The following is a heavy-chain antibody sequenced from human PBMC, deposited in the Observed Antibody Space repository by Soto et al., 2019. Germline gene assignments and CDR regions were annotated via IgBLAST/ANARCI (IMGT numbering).Heavy chain of an antibody. V-gene: IGHV3-11*06. Sequence: GGSLRLSCAASGFTFSDYYMSWIRQAPGKGLEWVSYISSSSSYTNYADSVKGRFTISRDNAKNSLYLQMNSLRAEDTAVYYCARLWFGETGLDYWGQGTLVTVSS. CDR1: GFTFSDYY. J-gene: IGHJ4*02. CDR2: ISSSSSYT. D-gene: IGHD3-10*01. CDR3: ARLWFGETGLDY.